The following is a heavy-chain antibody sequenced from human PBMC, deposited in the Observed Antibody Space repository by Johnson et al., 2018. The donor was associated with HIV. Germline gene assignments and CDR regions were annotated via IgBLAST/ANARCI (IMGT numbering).Heavy chain of an antibody. CDR1: GFTFSTYA. V-gene: IGHV3-30-3*01. Sequence: QVQLVESGGGVVQPGRSLRLSCAASGFTFSTYAIHWVRQAPGKGLEWVAVISYDGSNKYYADSVKCRFTISRDNSKNTLYLQMNSLRAEDTAVYYCAKEMYGSGWSGRSSDIWGQGTMVTVSS. CDR2: ISYDGSNK. CDR3: AKEMYGSGWSGRSSDI. D-gene: IGHD6-19*01. J-gene: IGHJ3*02.